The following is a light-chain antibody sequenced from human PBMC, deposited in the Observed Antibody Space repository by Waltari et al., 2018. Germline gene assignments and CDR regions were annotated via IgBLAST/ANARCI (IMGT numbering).Light chain of an antibody. CDR3: QQYGSSWYT. J-gene: IGKJ2*01. CDR1: QSVSSSY. V-gene: IGKV3-20*01. Sequence: EIVLTQSPGTLSLSQGERATLSCRASQSVSSSYLAWYQQKPGQAPRLLIYGASSRATGIPDRFSGSGSGTDFTLTISRLEPEDFAVYYCQQYGSSWYTFGQGTKLEIK. CDR2: GAS.